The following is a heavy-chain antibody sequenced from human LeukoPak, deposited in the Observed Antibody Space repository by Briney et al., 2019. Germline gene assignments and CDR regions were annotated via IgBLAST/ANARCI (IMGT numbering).Heavy chain of an antibody. J-gene: IGHJ4*02. CDR3: ARVFGAGYSDY. Sequence: GGSLGLSCAASGFTFSDYYMSWIRQAPGKGLEWVSHISSGGTTISYADSVKGRFTISRDNAKNSLYLQMNSLRAEDTAVYYCARVFGAGYSDYWGQGTLVTVSS. CDR1: GFTFSDYY. D-gene: IGHD4/OR15-4a*01. V-gene: IGHV3-11*04. CDR2: ISSGGTTI.